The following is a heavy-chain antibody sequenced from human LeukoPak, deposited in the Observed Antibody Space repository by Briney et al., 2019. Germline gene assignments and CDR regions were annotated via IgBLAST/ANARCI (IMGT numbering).Heavy chain of an antibody. V-gene: IGHV3-21*01. D-gene: IGHD3-10*01. CDR3: ARVPGGSGSYLWWFDP. CDR2: INKNGDFM. Sequence: GGSLRLSCAASGFTFSSHAMNWVRQAPGKGLEWVSSINKNGDFMKYADAVTGRFTISRDNAKNSLFLQMNSLRAEDTAVYYGARVPGGSGSYLWWFDPWGQGTLVTVSS. J-gene: IGHJ5*02. CDR1: GFTFSSHA.